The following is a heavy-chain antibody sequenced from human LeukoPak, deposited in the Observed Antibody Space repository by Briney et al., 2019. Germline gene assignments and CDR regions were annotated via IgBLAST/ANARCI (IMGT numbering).Heavy chain of an antibody. Sequence: PGGSLRLSCAASGFTFSDFYMAWIRQAPGKGLEWFSHISDSAVTIYYADSVKGRLTISRDNAKNSLYLQMSSLRAEDTAVYYCARDRGGGSLDYWGQGTLVTVSS. CDR2: ISDSAVTI. CDR3: ARDRGGGSLDY. J-gene: IGHJ4*02. D-gene: IGHD2-15*01. V-gene: IGHV3-11*01. CDR1: GFTFSDFY.